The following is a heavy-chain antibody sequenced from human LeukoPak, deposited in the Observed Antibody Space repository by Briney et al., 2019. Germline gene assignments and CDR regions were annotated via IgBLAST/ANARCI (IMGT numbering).Heavy chain of an antibody. J-gene: IGHJ4*02. CDR3: ARGRSSGHSHAFGY. CDR1: GFTFSSYA. D-gene: IGHD3-22*01. Sequence: GSLRLSCAASGFTFSSYAMGWIRQPPGKGLGWIGEINHSGSTNYNPSLKSRVTISVDTSKNQFSLKLSSVTAADTAVYYCARGRSSGHSHAFGYWGQGTLVTVSS. CDR2: INHSGST. V-gene: IGHV4-34*01.